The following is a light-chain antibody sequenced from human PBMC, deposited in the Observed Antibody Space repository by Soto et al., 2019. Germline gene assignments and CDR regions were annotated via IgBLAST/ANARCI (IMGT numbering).Light chain of an antibody. J-gene: IGKJ1*01. Sequence: DIQMTQSPSTLSGSVGDRVTIPCRASQTISSLLAWYQQKPGKAPKLLIYKASTLKSGVPSRFSVGGSGTEFTLTISSLQPDDFATYYCQHCNSYSEAFGQGTKVELK. CDR2: KAS. V-gene: IGKV1-5*03. CDR3: QHCNSYSEA. CDR1: QTISSL.